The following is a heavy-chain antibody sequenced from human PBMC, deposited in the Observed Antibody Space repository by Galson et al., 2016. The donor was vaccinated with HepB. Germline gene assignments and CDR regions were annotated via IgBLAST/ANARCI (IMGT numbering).Heavy chain of an antibody. V-gene: IGHV5-51*01. CDR1: GYNFATYW. J-gene: IGHJ3*02. D-gene: IGHD3-10*01. CDR3: ASLRGFDAFEI. CDR2: IYPDDSDT. Sequence: QSGAEVKKPGESLKISCKGSGYNFATYWIGWVRQMPGKGLEWMGIIYPDDSDTRYSPSFQGQVTISADKSISTACLQWTSLKASDTAMYYCASLRGFDAFEIWGQGTMVTVS.